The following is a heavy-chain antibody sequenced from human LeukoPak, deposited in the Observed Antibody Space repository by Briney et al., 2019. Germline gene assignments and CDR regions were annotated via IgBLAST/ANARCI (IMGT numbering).Heavy chain of an antibody. CDR1: GFTFSSYA. Sequence: QTGGSLRLSCAASGFTFSSYAMHWVRQAPGKGLEYVSAISSNGGSTYYANSVKGRFTISRDNAKNSLYLQMNSLRAEDMALYYCAKDFSSWLNYYFDYWGQGTLITVSS. CDR2: ISSNGGST. D-gene: IGHD6-13*01. J-gene: IGHJ4*02. V-gene: IGHV3-64*01. CDR3: AKDFSSWLNYYFDY.